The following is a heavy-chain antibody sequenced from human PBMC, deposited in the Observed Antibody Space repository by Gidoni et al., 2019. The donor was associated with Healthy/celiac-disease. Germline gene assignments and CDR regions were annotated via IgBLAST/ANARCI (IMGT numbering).Heavy chain of an antibody. J-gene: IGHJ4*02. CDR3: AREGLQLGFDY. D-gene: IGHD2-2*01. CDR2: ISSSSSYI. Sequence: EVQLVESGGGLVKPGGSLRLSCAASGFTFSSYSMNWVRQAPGKGREWVSSISSSSSYIYYADSVKGRFTISRDNAKNSLYLQMNSLRAEDTAVYYCAREGLQLGFDYWGQGTLVTVSS. V-gene: IGHV3-21*01. CDR1: GFTFSSYS.